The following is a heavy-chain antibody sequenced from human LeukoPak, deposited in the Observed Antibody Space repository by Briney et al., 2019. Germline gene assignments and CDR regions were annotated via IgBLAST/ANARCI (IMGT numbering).Heavy chain of an antibody. CDR1: GFTFSSYA. CDR3: AKSLNLRSARLFDY. CDR2: ISYDGSNK. D-gene: IGHD2-2*01. J-gene: IGHJ4*02. Sequence: PGGSLRLSCAASGFTFSSYAMSWVRQAPGKGLEWVAVISYDGSNKYYADSVKGRFTISRDNSKNTLYLQMNSLRAEDTVVYYCAKSLNLRSARLFDYWGQGTLVTVSS. V-gene: IGHV3-30-3*02.